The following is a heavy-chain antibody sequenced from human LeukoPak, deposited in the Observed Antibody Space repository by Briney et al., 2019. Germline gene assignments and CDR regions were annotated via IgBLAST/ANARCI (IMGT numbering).Heavy chain of an antibody. J-gene: IGHJ4*02. CDR3: AKAMVRGWEYYFDY. V-gene: IGHV3-23*01. CDR2: ISGSGGST. Sequence: GGSLRLSCAASGFTFSSYAMSWVRQAPGKGLEWVSAISGSGGSTYYADSVKGRFTISRDNSKNTLYLQMNSLRADDTAVYYCAKAMVRGWEYYFDYWGQGTLVTVSS. D-gene: IGHD3-10*01. CDR1: GFTFSSYA.